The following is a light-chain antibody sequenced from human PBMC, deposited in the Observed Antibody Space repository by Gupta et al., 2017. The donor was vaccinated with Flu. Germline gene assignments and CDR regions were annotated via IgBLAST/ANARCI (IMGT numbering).Light chain of an antibody. J-gene: IGLJ2*01. Sequence: QSVLTQPPSVSGAPGQRVTISCTGSSSNIGAGYDVHWYQHLPGTAPKLLIYGNSNRPSGVPDRCSGPKSGTSASLAITGLQAEDEADYYCQYYDSTLSVVFGGGTKLTVL. CDR3: QYYDSTLSVV. CDR2: GNS. CDR1: SSNIGAGYD. V-gene: IGLV1-40*01.